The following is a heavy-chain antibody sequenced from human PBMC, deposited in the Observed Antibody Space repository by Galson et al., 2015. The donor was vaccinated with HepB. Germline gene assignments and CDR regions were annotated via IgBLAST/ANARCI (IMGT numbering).Heavy chain of an antibody. CDR1: GFTFSGSA. CDR2: IRSKVSSYAT. V-gene: IGHV3-73*01. J-gene: IGHJ6*02. CDR3: TRLYDVWSGHRGMDV. D-gene: IGHD3-3*01. Sequence: SLRLSCAGSGFTFSGSAMHWVRQASGKGLEWIGRIRSKVSSYATAYSASVKGRFTISRDDSKNTAYLQLNSLKTEDTAIYYCTRLYDVWSGHRGMDVWGQGTTVTVSS.